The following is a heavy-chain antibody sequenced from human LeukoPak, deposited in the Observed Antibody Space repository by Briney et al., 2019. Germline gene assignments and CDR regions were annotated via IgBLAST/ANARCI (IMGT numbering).Heavy chain of an antibody. D-gene: IGHD6-19*01. J-gene: IGHJ3*02. CDR3: ARDGYSSGWYPSRDAFDI. Sequence: PGGSLRLSCEASGFTFSSYWMSWVRQAPGKGLEWVANIKQDGSEKYYVDSVKGRFTISRDNAKNSLYLQMNSLRAEDTAVYYCARDGYSSGWYPSRDAFDIWGQGTMVTVSS. CDR2: IKQDGSEK. V-gene: IGHV3-7*03. CDR1: GFTFSSYW.